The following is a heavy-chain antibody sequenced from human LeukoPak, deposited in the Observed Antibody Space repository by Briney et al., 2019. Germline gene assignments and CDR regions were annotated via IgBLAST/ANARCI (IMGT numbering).Heavy chain of an antibody. V-gene: IGHV1-46*01. Sequence: ASVKVSCKASGYTFTNYAMNWVRQAPGQGLEWMGIINPSGGSTSYAQKFQGRVTMTRDMSTSTVYMELSSLRSEDTAVYYCARAVVPKAGFDYWGQGTLVTVSS. CDR3: ARAVVPKAGFDY. CDR1: GYTFTNYA. D-gene: IGHD2-15*01. J-gene: IGHJ4*02. CDR2: INPSGGST.